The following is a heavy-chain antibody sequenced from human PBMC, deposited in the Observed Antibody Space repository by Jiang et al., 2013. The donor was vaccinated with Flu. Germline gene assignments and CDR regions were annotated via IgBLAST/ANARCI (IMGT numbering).Heavy chain of an antibody. CDR2: ISVYNNDT. J-gene: IGHJ4*02. V-gene: IGHV1-18*01. CDR3: ARHPYPGSD. Sequence: SGAEVKRPGASVKVSCRTSGYAFSSFGINWVRQAPGQGLEWVGWISVYNNDTNYAQKFLDRVTLTTDTSTSTAYMELRSLRSDDTAVYYCARHPYPGSDWGQGTLVTVSS. CDR1: GYAFSSFG.